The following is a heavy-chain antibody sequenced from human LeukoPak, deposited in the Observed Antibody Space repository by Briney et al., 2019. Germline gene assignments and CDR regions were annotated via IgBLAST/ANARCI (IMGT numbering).Heavy chain of an antibody. D-gene: IGHD6-13*01. CDR1: GYTFTGYY. CDR3: ARQSPEYSSSWYGWFDP. V-gene: IGHV1-2*02. CDR2: INPNSGGT. Sequence: GASVKVSCKASGYTFTGYYMHWVRQAPGQGLEWMGLINPNSGGTNYAQKFQGRVTMTRDTSISTAYMELSRLRSDDTAVYYCARQSPEYSSSWYGWFDPWGQGTLVTVSS. J-gene: IGHJ5*02.